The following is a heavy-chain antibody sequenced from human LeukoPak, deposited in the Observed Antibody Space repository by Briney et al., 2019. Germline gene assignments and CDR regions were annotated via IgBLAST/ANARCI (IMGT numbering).Heavy chain of an antibody. CDR2: IYSGGST. V-gene: IGHV3-53*01. CDR1: GFTFGPYT. D-gene: IGHD6-13*01. J-gene: IGHJ3*02. CDR3: ARYSSSWYVGKKVDAFDI. Sequence: GGSLRLSCTASGFTFGPYTMSWVRQAPGKGLEWVSVIYSGGSTYYADSVKGRFTISRDNSKNTLYLQMNSLRAEDTAVYYCARYSSSWYVGKKVDAFDIWGQGTMVTVSS.